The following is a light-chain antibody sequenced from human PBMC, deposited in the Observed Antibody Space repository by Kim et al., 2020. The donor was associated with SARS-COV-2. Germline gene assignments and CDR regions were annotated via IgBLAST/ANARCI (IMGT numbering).Light chain of an antibody. J-gene: IGLJ2*01. Sequence: NFMLTQPHSVSESPGKTITISCTRNSGSLASNSVQWYQQRPGSAPTIVIYEDNHRPSGVPDRFSGSIDSSSNSASLTISGLKTEDEADYYCQSFDSSHYVVFGGGTQLTVL. V-gene: IGLV6-57*03. CDR2: EDN. CDR3: QSFDSSHYVV. CDR1: SGSLASNS.